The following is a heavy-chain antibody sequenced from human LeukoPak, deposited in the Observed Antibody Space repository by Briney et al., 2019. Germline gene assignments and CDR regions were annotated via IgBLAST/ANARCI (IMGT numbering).Heavy chain of an antibody. CDR2: INHDGSER. J-gene: IGHJ4*02. CDR3: ARLEKCTSRSCYSLRY. Sequence: GGSLRLSCAASGFTFSSYWMSWVRQVPGKGLEWVAKINHDGSERYYVDSVKGRFTISRDNAKESLYLQMNSLRAEDTAVYYCARLEKCTSRSCYSLRYWGQGTLVTVSS. V-gene: IGHV3-7*01. D-gene: IGHD2-2*02. CDR1: GFTFSSYW.